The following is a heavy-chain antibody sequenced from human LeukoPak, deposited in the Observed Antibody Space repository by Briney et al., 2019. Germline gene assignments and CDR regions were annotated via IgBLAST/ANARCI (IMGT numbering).Heavy chain of an antibody. CDR1: GYTFTSYA. CDR3: ARGLGGRRVYYYYGMDV. J-gene: IGHJ6*04. CDR2: INAGNGNT. Sequence: ASVKVSCKAPGYTFTSYAMHWVRQAPGQRLEWMGWINAGNGNTKYSQKFQGRVTITRDTSASTAYMELSSLRSEDTAVYYCARGLGGRRVYYYYGMDVWGKGTTVTVSS. V-gene: IGHV1-3*01. D-gene: IGHD3-16*01.